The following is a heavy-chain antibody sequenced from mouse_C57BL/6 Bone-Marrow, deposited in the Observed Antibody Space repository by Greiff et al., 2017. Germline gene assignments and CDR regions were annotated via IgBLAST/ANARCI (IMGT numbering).Heavy chain of an antibody. CDR3: TRRDVRFAY. CDR2: IDPENGNT. D-gene: IGHD3-3*01. J-gene: IGHJ3*01. Sequence: VQLQQSGADLVRPGALVKLSCKASGFNIKDYYMHWVKQRPEQGLEWIGWIDPENGNTIYDPKFQGKASITADTSSNTAYLQLSSLTSEDTAVYYCTRRDVRFAYWGQGTLVTVSA. V-gene: IGHV14-1*02. CDR1: GFNIKDYY.